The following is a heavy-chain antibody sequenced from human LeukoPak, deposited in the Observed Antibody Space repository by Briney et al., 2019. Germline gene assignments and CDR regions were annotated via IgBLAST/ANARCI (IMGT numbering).Heavy chain of an antibody. CDR2: IIPIFGTA. Sequence: GASVKVSCKASGGTFSSYAISWVRQAPGQGLEWMGGIIPIFGTANYAQKFQGRVTITADKSTSTAYMELSSLRSEDTAVYYCATPLRRYSGENWFDPWGQGTLVTVSS. CDR1: GGTFSSYA. V-gene: IGHV1-69*06. CDR3: ATPLRRYSGENWFDP. J-gene: IGHJ5*02. D-gene: IGHD1-26*01.